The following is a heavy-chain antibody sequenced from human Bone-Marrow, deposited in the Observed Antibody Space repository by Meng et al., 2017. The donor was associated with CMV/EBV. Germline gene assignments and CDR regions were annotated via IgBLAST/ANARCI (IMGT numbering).Heavy chain of an antibody. J-gene: IGHJ4*02. CDR2: ISSSSSYI. Sequence: GESLKISCAASGFTFSSYSMNWVRQAPGKGLEWVSSISSSSSYIYYADSVKGRLTISRDNAKNSLYLQMNSLGAEDTAVYYCARDRAWNDFWSGYYHYWGQGTLVTVSS. CDR1: GFTFSSYS. D-gene: IGHD3-3*01. CDR3: ARDRAWNDFWSGYYHY. V-gene: IGHV3-21*01.